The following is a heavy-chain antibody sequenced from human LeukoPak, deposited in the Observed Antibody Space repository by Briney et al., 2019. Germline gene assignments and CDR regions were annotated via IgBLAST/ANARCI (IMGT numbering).Heavy chain of an antibody. CDR1: GFTCSSYG. V-gene: IGHV3-30*02. CDR2: IRYDGSKE. D-gene: IGHD1-20*01. Sequence: GGSLRLXCAASGFTCSSYGMHWVRRAPGKGLEWVAFIRYDGSKEYYADSVKGRFTISRDNSKNTLYLQMNSLKTEDTAVYYCAREGVTGTWFDPWGQGTLVTVSS. J-gene: IGHJ5*02. CDR3: AREGVTGTWFDP.